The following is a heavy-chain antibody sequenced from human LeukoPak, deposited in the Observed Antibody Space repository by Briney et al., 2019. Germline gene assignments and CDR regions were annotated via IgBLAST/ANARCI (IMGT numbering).Heavy chain of an antibody. CDR3: ARGIGTRGQYYYYYYMDV. J-gene: IGHJ6*03. CDR2: IYTSGST. V-gene: IGHV4-4*07. D-gene: IGHD1-26*01. CDR1: GGSISSYY. Sequence: SETLSLTCTVSGGSISSYYWSWIRQPAGKGLEWIGRIYTSGSTNYNPSLKSRVTISVDKSKNQFSLKLSSVTAADTAVYYCARGIGTRGQYYYYYYMDVWGKGTTVTVSS.